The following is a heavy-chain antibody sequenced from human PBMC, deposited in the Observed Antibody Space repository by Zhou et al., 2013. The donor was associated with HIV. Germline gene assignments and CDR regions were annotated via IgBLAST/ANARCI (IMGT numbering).Heavy chain of an antibody. V-gene: IGHV1-24*01. CDR1: GYTLADLA. J-gene: IGHJ6*02. CDR2: FDPEDVMT. CDR3: ARGGIASSWFPKPFSYHSPMDV. Sequence: QVQLLQSGAEVKPPGASVKVSCKVFGYTLADLAIHWVRLPPGQGLEWMGGFDPEDVMTVYAQKFEGRVSLTQDASSDTAYMSMTGLTSDDTAVYYCARGGIASSWFPKPFSYHSPMDVWGQGTAVTVSS. D-gene: IGHD6-13*01.